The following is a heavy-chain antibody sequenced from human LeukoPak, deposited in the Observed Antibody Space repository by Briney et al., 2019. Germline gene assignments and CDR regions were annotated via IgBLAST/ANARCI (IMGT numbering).Heavy chain of an antibody. J-gene: IGHJ4*02. CDR3: ARQTRSSQMATITYFDY. Sequence: ASVKVSCKASGYSFTSNYIHWVRQAPGQGLEWMGMIYPRDGSTSYAQKFQGRVTITADESTSTAYMELSSLRSEDTAVYYCARQTRSSQMATITYFDYWGQGTLVTVSS. CDR1: GYSFTSNY. D-gene: IGHD5-24*01. CDR2: IYPRDGST. V-gene: IGHV1-46*01.